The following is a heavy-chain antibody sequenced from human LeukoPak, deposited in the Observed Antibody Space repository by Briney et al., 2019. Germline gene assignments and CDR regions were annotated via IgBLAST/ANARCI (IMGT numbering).Heavy chain of an antibody. D-gene: IGHD6-6*01. CDR3: AGEGQLAHYPSYYYYGMDV. CDR2: ISAYNGNT. V-gene: IGHV1-18*01. J-gene: IGHJ6*02. Sequence: ASVKVSCKASGYTFTSYGISWVRQAPGQGLEWMGWISAYNGNTNYAQKLQGRVTMTTDTSTSTAYMELRSLRSDDTAVYYCAGEGQLAHYPSYYYYGMDVWGQGTTVTVSS. CDR1: GYTFTSYG.